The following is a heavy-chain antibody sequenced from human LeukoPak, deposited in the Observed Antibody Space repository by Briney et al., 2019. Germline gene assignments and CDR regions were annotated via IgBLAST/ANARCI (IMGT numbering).Heavy chain of an antibody. D-gene: IGHD5-18*01. Sequence: APVKVSCKASGYTFTSYYMHWVRQARGQGLEWMGIINPSGGSTSYAQKFQGRVTMTRDTSTSTVYMELSSLRSEDTAVYYCARDETPDTAMVYYFDYWGQGTLVTVSS. V-gene: IGHV1-46*01. J-gene: IGHJ4*02. CDR2: INPSGGST. CDR3: ARDETPDTAMVYYFDY. CDR1: GYTFTSYY.